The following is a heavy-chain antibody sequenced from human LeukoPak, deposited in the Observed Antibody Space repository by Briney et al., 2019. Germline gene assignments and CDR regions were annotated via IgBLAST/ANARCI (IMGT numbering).Heavy chain of an antibody. J-gene: IGHJ6*02. CDR2: INPSGGST. CDR3: ARTVEGASSPEYYYYYGMDV. Sequence: GASVKVSCKASGYTFTSYYMHWVRQAPGQGLEWMGIINPSGGSTSYAQKFQGRVTITADESTSTAYMELSSLRSEDTAVYYCARTVEGASSPEYYYYYGMDVWGQGTTVTVSS. CDR1: GYTFTSYY. V-gene: IGHV1-46*01. D-gene: IGHD2-2*01.